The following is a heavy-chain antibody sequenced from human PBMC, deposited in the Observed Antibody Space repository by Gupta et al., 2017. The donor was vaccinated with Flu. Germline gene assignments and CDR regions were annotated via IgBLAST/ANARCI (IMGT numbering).Heavy chain of an antibody. CDR3: ASQIRGYATYYYYYYMDV. CDR2: IYYSGST. CDR1: GGSISSSSYY. J-gene: IGHJ6*03. V-gene: IGHV4-39*01. D-gene: IGHD2-15*01. Sequence: QLQLQESGPGLVKPSETLSLTCTVSGGSISSSSYYWGWIRQPPGKGLEWIGSIYYSGSTYYNPSLKSRVTISVDTSKNQFSLKLSSVTAADTAVYYCASQIRGYATYYYYYYMDVWGKGTTVTVSS.